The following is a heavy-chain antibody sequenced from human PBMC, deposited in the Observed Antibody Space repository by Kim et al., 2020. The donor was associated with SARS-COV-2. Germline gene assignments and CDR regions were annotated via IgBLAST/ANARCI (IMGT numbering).Heavy chain of an antibody. V-gene: IGHV4-34*01. D-gene: IGHD6-6*01. CDR3: ASGFGIAARHGAFDY. J-gene: IGHJ4*02. CDR2: INHSGST. Sequence: SETLSLTCAVYGGSFSGYYWSWIRQPPGKGLEWIGEINHSGSTNYNPSLKSRVTISVDTSKNQFSLKLSSVTAADTAVYYCASGFGIAARHGAFDYWGQGTLVTVSS. CDR1: GGSFSGYY.